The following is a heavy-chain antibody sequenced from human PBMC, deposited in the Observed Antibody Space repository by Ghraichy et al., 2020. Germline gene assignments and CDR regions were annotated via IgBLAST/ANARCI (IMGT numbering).Heavy chain of an antibody. V-gene: IGHV4-39*01. D-gene: IGHD2-21*02. CDR1: GGSISSNNHY. J-gene: IGHJ4*02. CDR2: IYYTGTT. Sequence: SQTLSLTCTVSGGSISSNNHYWGWLRQSPGKGLEWIGAIYYTGTTYYRPSLKGRLTISVDTSQNQFSLRLTSMSAADTAVYYCARLRRGGCGGDCFPPSDSWGQGTLVTVSS. CDR3: ARLRRGGCGGDCFPPSDS.